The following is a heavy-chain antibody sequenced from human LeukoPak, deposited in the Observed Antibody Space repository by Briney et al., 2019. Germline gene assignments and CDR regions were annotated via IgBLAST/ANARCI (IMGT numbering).Heavy chain of an antibody. D-gene: IGHD3-22*01. CDR3: ARETYDSSGYYRYYFDY. CDR2: ISAYNGNT. J-gene: IGHJ4*02. Sequence: ASVKVSCKASGYTFSGYYIHWVRQAPGQGLEWMGWISAYNGNTNYAQKLQGRVTMTTDTSTSTAYMELRSLRSDDTAVYYCARETYDSSGYYRYYFDYWGQGTLVTVSS. CDR1: GYTFSGYY. V-gene: IGHV1-18*04.